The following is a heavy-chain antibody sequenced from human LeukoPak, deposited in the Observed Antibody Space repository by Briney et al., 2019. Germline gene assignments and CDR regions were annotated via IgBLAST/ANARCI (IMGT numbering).Heavy chain of an antibody. CDR2: IRGSGGST. CDR3: AKGEAYYYDSSGYYVY. CDR1: GFTFSSYA. J-gene: IGHJ4*02. V-gene: IGHV3-23*01. D-gene: IGHD3-22*01. Sequence: GGSLRLSCAASGFTFSSYAMSWVRQAPGKGLEWVSAIRGSGGSTYYADSVTGRFTISRDNSKNKLYLQMNSLRAEDTAVYYCAKGEAYYYDSSGYYVYWGQGTLVTVSS.